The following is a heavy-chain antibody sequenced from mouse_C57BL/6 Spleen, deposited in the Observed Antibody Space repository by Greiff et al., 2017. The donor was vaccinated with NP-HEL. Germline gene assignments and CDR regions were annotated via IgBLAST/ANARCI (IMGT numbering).Heavy chain of an antibody. CDR3: ARNYYSNYGFAY. V-gene: IGHV1-50*01. J-gene: IGHJ3*01. CDR2: IDPSDSYT. Sequence: QVQLKQPGAELVKPGASVKLSCKASGYTFTSYWMQWVKQRPGQGLEWIGEIDPSDSYTNYNQKFKGKATLTVDTSSSTAYMQLSSLTSEDSAVYYCARNYYSNYGFAYWGQGTLVTVSA. CDR1: GYTFTSYW. D-gene: IGHD2-5*01.